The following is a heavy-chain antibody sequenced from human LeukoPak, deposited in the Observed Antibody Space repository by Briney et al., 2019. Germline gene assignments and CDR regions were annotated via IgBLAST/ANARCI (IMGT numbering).Heavy chain of an antibody. CDR3: ARQLATEPDF. CDR1: GFNVSNNY. V-gene: IGHV3-53*01. Sequence: GGSLRLSCTASGFNVSNNYMAWVRLPPGKGLEWVSVLYGGGNTYYADSVKGRFTISRDNSKNTVYLRLNSLRAEDTAVYYCARQLATEPDFWGLGTLVSVSS. CDR2: LYGGGNT. J-gene: IGHJ4*02. D-gene: IGHD5-24*01.